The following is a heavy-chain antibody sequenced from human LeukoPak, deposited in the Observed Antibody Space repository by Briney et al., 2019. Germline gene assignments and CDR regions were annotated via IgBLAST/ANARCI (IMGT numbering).Heavy chain of an antibody. D-gene: IGHD6-13*01. CDR1: GGTFSSYA. V-gene: IGHV1-69*05. CDR2: IIPIFGTA. CDR3: ARAGGSSWFVSLYY. J-gene: IGHJ4*02. Sequence: SVKVSCKASGGTFSSYAISWVRQAPGQGLEWMGGIIPIFGTANYAQKFQGRVTITTDKSTNTAYMELTSLKSDDTAVYYCARAGGSSWFVSLYYWGQGTLVTVSS.